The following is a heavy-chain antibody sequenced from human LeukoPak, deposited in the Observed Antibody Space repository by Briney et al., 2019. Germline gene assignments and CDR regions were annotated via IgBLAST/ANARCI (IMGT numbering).Heavy chain of an antibody. J-gene: IGHJ6*03. Sequence: ASVKVSCKASGYTSTGYYMHWVRQPPGQGLEWMGWINPNSGGTNYAQKFQGRVTMTRDTSISTAYMELSRLRSDDTAVYYCARDSYYGSGRPYYYMDVWGKGTTVTVSS. CDR1: GYTSTGYY. V-gene: IGHV1-2*02. CDR3: ARDSYYGSGRPYYYMDV. D-gene: IGHD3-10*01. CDR2: INPNSGGT.